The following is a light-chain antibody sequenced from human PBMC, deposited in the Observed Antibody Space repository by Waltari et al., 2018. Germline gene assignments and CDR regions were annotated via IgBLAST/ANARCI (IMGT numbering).Light chain of an antibody. J-gene: IGKJ4*01. V-gene: IGKV3-11*01. CDR3: QQRRNWPLT. CDR1: QSVTNY. CDR2: DTS. Sequence: PAILSLSPGERASLSCRASQSVTNYLAWYQQKPGQAPRLLIYDTSNRATGIPARFSGTGFATDFTLTISSLEPDDFAVYYCQQRRNWPLTFGGGTKVEIK.